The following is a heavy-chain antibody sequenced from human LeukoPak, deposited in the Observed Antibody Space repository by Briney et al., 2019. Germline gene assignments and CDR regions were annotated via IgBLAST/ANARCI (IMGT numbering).Heavy chain of an antibody. V-gene: IGHV1-2*02. CDR3: AREGSSSWKYYYYYYMDV. CDR1: GYTFTGNY. J-gene: IGHJ6*03. CDR2: INPNSGGT. Sequence: ASVKVSCKASGYTFTGNYMHWVRQAPGQGLEWMGWINPNSGGTNYAQKFQGRVTMTRDTSISTAYMELSRLRSDDTAVYYCAREGSSSWKYYYYYYMDVWGKGTTVTVSS. D-gene: IGHD6-13*01.